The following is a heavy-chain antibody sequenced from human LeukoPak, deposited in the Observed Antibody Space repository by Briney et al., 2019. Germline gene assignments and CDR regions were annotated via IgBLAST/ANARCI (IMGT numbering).Heavy chain of an antibody. J-gene: IGHJ4*02. CDR2: INHSGST. D-gene: IGHD5-24*01. Sequence: PSETLSLTCAVYGGSFSGYYWCWIRQPPGKGLEWIGEINHSGSTNYNPSLKSRVTISVDTSKNQFSLKLSSVTAADTAVYYYARLRDGYNSELDYWGQGTLVTVSS. CDR1: GGSFSGYY. V-gene: IGHV4-34*01. CDR3: ARLRDGYNSELDY.